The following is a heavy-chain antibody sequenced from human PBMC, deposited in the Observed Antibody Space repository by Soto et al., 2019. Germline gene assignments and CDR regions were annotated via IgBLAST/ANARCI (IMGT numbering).Heavy chain of an antibody. CDR1: GSSISSSSYY. Sequence: PSETLSLTCTVSGSSISSSSYYWGWIRQPPGKGLEWIGSIYYSGSTYYNPSLKSRVTISVDTSKNQFSLKLSSVTAADTAVYYCARLIMVRGVHYDYWGQGTLVTVSS. CDR3: ARLIMVRGVHYDY. V-gene: IGHV4-39*01. D-gene: IGHD3-10*01. J-gene: IGHJ4*02. CDR2: IYYSGST.